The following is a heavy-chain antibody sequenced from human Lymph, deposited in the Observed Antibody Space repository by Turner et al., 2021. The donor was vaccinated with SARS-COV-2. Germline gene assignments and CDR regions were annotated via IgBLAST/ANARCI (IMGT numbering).Heavy chain of an antibody. CDR2: ISYDGSNK. V-gene: IGHV3-30-3*01. CDR3: ARDSGYEHYYFDY. J-gene: IGHJ4*02. CDR1: GFTFSSYA. D-gene: IGHD5-12*01. Sequence: QVQLVESGGGVVQPGRSLRLSCAASGFTFSSYAMHWVRQAPGKGLEWVASISYDGSNKYYADSVKGRFTISRDNSKNTLYLQMNSLRAEDTAVYYCARDSGYEHYYFDYWGQGTLVTVSS.